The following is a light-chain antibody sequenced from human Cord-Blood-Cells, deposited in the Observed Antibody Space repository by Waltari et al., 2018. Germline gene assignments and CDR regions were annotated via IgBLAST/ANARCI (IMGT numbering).Light chain of an antibody. J-gene: IGLJ2*01. Sequence: QTVVTQEPSLTVSTGGTVTRTWPSSPGAVPRGYYPNWFQQKPGQAPRALIYSTSNKHAGTPARFSGTLLGGKSALTLSGVQAEDEAKYYCLLYNGGAQAFGGGTKLTVL. V-gene: IGLV7-43*01. CDR2: STS. CDR3: LLYNGGAQA. CDR1: PGAVPRGYY.